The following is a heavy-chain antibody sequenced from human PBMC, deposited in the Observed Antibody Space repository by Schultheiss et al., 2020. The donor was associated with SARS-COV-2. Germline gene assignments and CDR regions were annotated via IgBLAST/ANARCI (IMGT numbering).Heavy chain of an antibody. Sequence: GGSLRLSCAASGFTFSSYAMSWVRQAPGKGLEWVSAISGSGVSTYYADSVKGRFTISRDNSKNTLYLQMNSLRAEDTAVYYCAKAPSGYYDSSGYYADDAFDIWGQGTTVTVSS. CDR1: GFTFSSYA. CDR3: AKAPSGYYDSSGYYADDAFDI. V-gene: IGHV3-23*01. J-gene: IGHJ3*02. CDR2: ISGSGVST. D-gene: IGHD3-22*01.